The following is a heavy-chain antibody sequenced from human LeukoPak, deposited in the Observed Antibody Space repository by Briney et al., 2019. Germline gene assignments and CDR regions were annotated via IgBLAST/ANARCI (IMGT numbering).Heavy chain of an antibody. CDR3: MRDYSGMGIDY. CDR1: GFTFSSYS. V-gene: IGHV3-7*01. D-gene: IGHD3-10*01. CDR2: INPDGGDK. J-gene: IGHJ4*02. Sequence: GGSLRLSCAASGFTFSSYSMNWVRQAPGKGLEWVANINPDGGDKYYVDSVKGRFTISRDNAKNSLYLQMNSLRAEDTAIYFCMRDYSGMGIDYWGQGTLVTVSS.